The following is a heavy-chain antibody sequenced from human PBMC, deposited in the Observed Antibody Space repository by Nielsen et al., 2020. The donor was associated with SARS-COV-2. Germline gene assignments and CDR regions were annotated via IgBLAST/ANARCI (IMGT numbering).Heavy chain of an antibody. D-gene: IGHD2-15*01. Sequence: ASVKVSCKASGYSFDIYAISWVRQAPGQRLEWMGRISAKTGDTNYAQQFQGRVTMTTDTSTKTAYMELRSLRSDDTAVYYCARDGWRRGSLDMWGQGTKVTVFS. J-gene: IGHJ3*02. CDR1: GYSFDIYA. CDR3: ARDGWRRGSLDM. V-gene: IGHV1-18*04. CDR2: ISAKTGDT.